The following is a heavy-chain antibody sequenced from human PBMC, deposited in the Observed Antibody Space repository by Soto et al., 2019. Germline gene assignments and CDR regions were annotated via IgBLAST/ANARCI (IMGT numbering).Heavy chain of an antibody. V-gene: IGHV3-21*01. CDR1: GFTFSSYS. CDR2: ISSSSSYI. CDR3: VRDGAAVLRYPYYYYGMDV. J-gene: IGHJ6*02. D-gene: IGHD6-13*01. Sequence: GGSLRLSCAASGFTFSSYSMNWVRQAPGKGLEWVSSISSSSSYIYYADSVKGRFTISRDNAKNSLYLQMNSLRAEDTAVYYCVRDGAAVLRYPYYYYGMDVWGQGTTVTVSS.